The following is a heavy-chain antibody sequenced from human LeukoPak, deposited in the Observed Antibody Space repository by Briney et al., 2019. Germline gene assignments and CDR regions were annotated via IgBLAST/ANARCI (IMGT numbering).Heavy chain of an antibody. V-gene: IGHV1-69*01. D-gene: IGHD3-22*01. CDR2: IVPQFGTS. CDR3: ARDDCTDGSCYTDY. J-gene: IGHJ4*02. Sequence: SVKVSCKASGGTVTDYGISRVRQAPRQGLEWMGGIVPQFGTSHYAQKFQGRLTITADEATNTLYMELSSLRLEDTGVYYCARDDCTDGSCYTDYWGQGTLVTVSS. CDR1: GGTVTDYG.